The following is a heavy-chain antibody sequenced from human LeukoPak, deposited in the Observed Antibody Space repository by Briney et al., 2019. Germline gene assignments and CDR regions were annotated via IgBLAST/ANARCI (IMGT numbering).Heavy chain of an antibody. V-gene: IGHV1-69*01. CDR3: ARDPPGRVITGS. CDR1: GGTFSSYA. CDR2: IIPIFGTA. Sequence: WASVKVSCKASGGTFSSYAISWVRQAPGQGLEWMGGIIPIFGTANYAQKFQGRVTITADESTSTAYMELSSLRSEDTAVYYCARDPPGRVITGSWGQGTLVTVSS. J-gene: IGHJ4*02. D-gene: IGHD3-16*01.